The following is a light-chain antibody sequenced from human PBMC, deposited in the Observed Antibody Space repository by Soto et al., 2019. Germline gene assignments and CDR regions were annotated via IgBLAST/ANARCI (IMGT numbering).Light chain of an antibody. J-gene: IGKJ4*01. CDR3: QQSYSTPHT. CDR1: QSISSY. Sequence: DIQMTQSPSSLSASVGDRVTITCRASQSISSYLNWYQQKPGKAPKLLIYAASSLQSGVPLRFSGSGSGTDFTLTINSLQPEDFATYYCQQSYSTPHTFGGGTKVEIK. V-gene: IGKV1-39*01. CDR2: AAS.